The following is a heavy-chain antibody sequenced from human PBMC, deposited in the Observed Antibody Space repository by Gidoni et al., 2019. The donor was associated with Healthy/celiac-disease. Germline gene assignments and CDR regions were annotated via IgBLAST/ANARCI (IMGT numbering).Heavy chain of an antibody. CDR3: ARDGAMVRGVYYYGMDV. J-gene: IGHJ6*02. CDR2: INPNSGGT. D-gene: IGHD3-10*01. Sequence: QVQLVQSGAEVKKPGASVKVSCKASGYSFTGYYMHWVRQAPGQGLEWMGWINPNSGGTNYAQKFQGRVTMTRDTSISTAYMELSRLRSDDTAVYYCARDGAMVRGVYYYGMDVWGQGTTVTVSS. V-gene: IGHV1-2*02. CDR1: GYSFTGYY.